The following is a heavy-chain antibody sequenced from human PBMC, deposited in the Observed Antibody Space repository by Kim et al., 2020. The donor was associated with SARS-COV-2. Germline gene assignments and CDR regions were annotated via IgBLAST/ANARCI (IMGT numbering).Heavy chain of an antibody. Sequence: DGGTTDYAAPVKGRFTVSRDDSKNTVYLQMNSLKTEDTAVYYCATDTVRRWGRGTLVTVSS. V-gene: IGHV3-15*01. CDR3: ATDTVRR. D-gene: IGHD2-8*02. CDR2: DGGTT. J-gene: IGHJ4*02.